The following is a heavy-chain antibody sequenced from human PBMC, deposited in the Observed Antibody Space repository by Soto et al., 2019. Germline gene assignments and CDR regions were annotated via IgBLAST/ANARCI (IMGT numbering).Heavy chain of an antibody. J-gene: IGHJ4*02. CDR3: ARVTFGFWSGDFDS. CDR2: IYYTGST. Sequence: QVRLQESGPGLVRPSDTLSLTCTVSGDSISSYYWGWIRQPPGKGLEWIGHIYYTGSTNYNPSLDSRVTISLDMPNNQFSLKLSSVTAADTAVYYCARVTFGFWSGDFDSWGQGTLVTVSS. D-gene: IGHD3-3*01. V-gene: IGHV4-59*07. CDR1: GDSISSYY.